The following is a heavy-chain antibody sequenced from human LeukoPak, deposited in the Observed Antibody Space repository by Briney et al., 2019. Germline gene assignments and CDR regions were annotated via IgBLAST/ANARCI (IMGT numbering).Heavy chain of an antibody. CDR3: ARTYYYDSSGYLA. J-gene: IGHJ5*02. D-gene: IGHD3-22*01. CDR1: GYTFTDYY. V-gene: IGHV1-2*02. CDR2: INPTSGDT. Sequence: ASVKVSCKASGYTFTDYYMHWVRQAPGQGLEWVGWINPTSGDTNHAQKFQGRVTMTRDTSISTAYMDLSRLRFDDTAVYYCARTYYYDSSGYLAWGQGTLVTVSS.